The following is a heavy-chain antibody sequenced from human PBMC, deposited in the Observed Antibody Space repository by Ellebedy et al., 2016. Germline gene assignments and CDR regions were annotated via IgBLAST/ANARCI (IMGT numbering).Heavy chain of an antibody. CDR2: IYYSGST. Sequence: SETLSLXXTVSGGSISSYYWSWIRQPPGKGLEWIGYIYYSGSTNYNPSLKSRVTISVDTSKNQFSLKLSSVTAADTAVYYCARDAYGDSSNSPWGQGTLVTVSS. D-gene: IGHD4-17*01. J-gene: IGHJ5*02. V-gene: IGHV4-59*01. CDR3: ARDAYGDSSNSP. CDR1: GGSISSYY.